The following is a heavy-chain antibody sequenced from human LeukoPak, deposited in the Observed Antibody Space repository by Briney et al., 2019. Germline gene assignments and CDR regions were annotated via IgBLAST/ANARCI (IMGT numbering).Heavy chain of an antibody. Sequence: SETLSLTCAVSGGSISSGGYYWSWSRQHPGKGLEWIGYIYYSGSTYYNPSLKSRVTISVDTSKNQFSLKLSSVTAADTAVYYCARDLGYYYDSSNSWFDPWGQGTLVTVSS. CDR1: GGSISSGGYY. CDR2: IYYSGST. V-gene: IGHV4-31*11. CDR3: ARDLGYYYDSSNSWFDP. D-gene: IGHD3-22*01. J-gene: IGHJ5*02.